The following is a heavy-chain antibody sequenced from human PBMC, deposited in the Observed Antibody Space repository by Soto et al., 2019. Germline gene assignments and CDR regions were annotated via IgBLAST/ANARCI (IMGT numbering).Heavy chain of an antibody. D-gene: IGHD1-1*01. CDR2: ISWDGGST. J-gene: IGHJ3*02. Sequence: GGSLRLSCAASGFTFDDYTVHWVRQAPGKGLEWVSLISWDGGSTYYADSVKGRFTISGDNSKNSLYLQMNSLRTEDTALYYSAKGSTPVDAFDIWGQGTMVTVSS. V-gene: IGHV3-43*01. CDR1: GFTFDDYT. CDR3: AKGSTPVDAFDI.